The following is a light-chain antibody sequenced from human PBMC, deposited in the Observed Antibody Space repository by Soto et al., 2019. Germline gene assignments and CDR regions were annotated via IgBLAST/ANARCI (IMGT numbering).Light chain of an antibody. V-gene: IGKV1-5*01. CDR3: QQHKRYSMYT. J-gene: IGKJ2*01. Sequence: DIQMTQSPSTLSASVGDRVTITCRASQSISSWLAWYQQKPGKAPKLLIYDASRLESGVPSRFSGSGSGTEFTLTTSSLQPDHFATYYGQQHKRYSMYTFGQGTKVEIK. CDR1: QSISSW. CDR2: DAS.